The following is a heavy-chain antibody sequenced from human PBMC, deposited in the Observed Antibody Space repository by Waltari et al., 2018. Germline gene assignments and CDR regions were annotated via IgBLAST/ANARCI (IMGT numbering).Heavy chain of an antibody. J-gene: IGHJ5*02. Sequence: QLQLQESGPGLVKPSETLSLTCTVSGGSISSSTLFWGWIRQPLGKGPEWIGSIYDSGPTHYNPSLNSRFTISVDPSKNQFSLKVNSVTAADTAVYYCATHPPSQLGVVLNWFDPWGQGILVTVSS. CDR1: GGSISSSTLF. D-gene: IGHD3-16*01. CDR3: ATHPPSQLGVVLNWFDP. V-gene: IGHV4-39*01. CDR2: IYDSGPT.